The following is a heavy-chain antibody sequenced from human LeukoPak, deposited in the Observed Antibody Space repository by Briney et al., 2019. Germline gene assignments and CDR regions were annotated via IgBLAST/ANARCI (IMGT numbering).Heavy chain of an antibody. D-gene: IGHD6-6*01. CDR3: ASADQYSSSSGTNFDY. Sequence: KPSETLSLTCAVCGGSFSGYYWSWIRQPPGKGLEWIGEINHSGSTNYNPSLKSRVTISVDTSKNQFSLKLSSVTAADTAVYYCASADQYSSSSGTNFDYWGQGTLVTVSS. CDR1: GGSFSGYY. CDR2: INHSGST. V-gene: IGHV4-34*01. J-gene: IGHJ4*02.